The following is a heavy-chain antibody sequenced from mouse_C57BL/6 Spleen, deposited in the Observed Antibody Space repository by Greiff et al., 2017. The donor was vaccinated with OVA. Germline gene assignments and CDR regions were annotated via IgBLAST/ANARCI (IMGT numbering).Heavy chain of an antibody. CDR2: INPSNGGT. D-gene: IGHD1-1*01. J-gene: IGHJ3*01. CDR3: ARSYLGSYGSSYEPWFAY. CDR1: GYTFTSYW. V-gene: IGHV1-53*01. Sequence: QVQLQQPGTELVKPGASVKLSCKASGYTFTSYWMHWVKQRPGQGLEWIGNINPSNGGTNYNEKFKSKATLTVDKSSSTAYMQLSSLTSEDSAVYYCARSYLGSYGSSYEPWFAYWGQGTLVTVSA.